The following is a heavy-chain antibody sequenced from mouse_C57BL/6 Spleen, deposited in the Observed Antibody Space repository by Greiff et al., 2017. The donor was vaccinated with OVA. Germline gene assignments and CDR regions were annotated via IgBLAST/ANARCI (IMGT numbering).Heavy chain of an antibody. J-gene: IGHJ4*01. CDR1: GFTFSSYA. Sequence: VQLKESGGGLVKPGGSLKLSCAASGFTFSSYAMSWVRQTPEQRLEWVATISDGGSYTYYPDNVKGRFTISRDNAKNNLYLQMSHLKSEDTAMYYCARDLDGYDYAMDYWGQGTSVTVSS. V-gene: IGHV5-4*01. CDR2: ISDGGSYT. D-gene: IGHD2-3*01. CDR3: ARDLDGYDYAMDY.